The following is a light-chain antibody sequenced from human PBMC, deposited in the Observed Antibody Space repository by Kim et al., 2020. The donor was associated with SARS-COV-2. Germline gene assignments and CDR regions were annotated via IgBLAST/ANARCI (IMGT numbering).Light chain of an antibody. Sequence: DIQMTQSPSTLSAAVGDRVTITCRASQNINSWLAWYQQKPGKAPKLLIYKASSLESGVPSRFSGSGSGTEFTLTISSLQPDDFATYYGQQNKINPWTFGQGTKVDSK. V-gene: IGKV1-5*03. J-gene: IGKJ1*01. CDR2: KAS. CDR3: QQNKINPWT. CDR1: QNINSW.